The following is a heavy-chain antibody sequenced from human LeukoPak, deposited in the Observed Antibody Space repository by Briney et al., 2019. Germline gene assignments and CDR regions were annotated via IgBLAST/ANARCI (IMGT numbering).Heavy chain of an antibody. CDR2: ISWNSGSI. CDR3: AKDGRPGYNSSWYHFDY. Sequence: PGGSLRLSCAASGFTFDDYAMHWVRQVPGKGLEWVSGISWNSGSISYADSVKGRFTISGDNAKNSLYLQMNSLRAEDTALYYCAKDGRPGYNSSWYHFDYWGQGTLVTVSS. J-gene: IGHJ4*02. CDR1: GFTFDDYA. D-gene: IGHD6-13*01. V-gene: IGHV3-9*01.